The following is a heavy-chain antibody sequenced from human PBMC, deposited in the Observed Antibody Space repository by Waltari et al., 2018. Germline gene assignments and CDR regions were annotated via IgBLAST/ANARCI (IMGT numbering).Heavy chain of an antibody. V-gene: IGHV4-4*02. CDR3: ARDRGIGLFLDS. Sequence: QLQLQESGPGLVKPSGTLYLTCTVFGDSLNSNSWWSWVRQSPEKGLEWVGQVHRSGRSNYNPSLGSRVTISLDSSNTQFSLRYTSTTAADTAVYYCARDRGIGLFLDSWGQGTLVTVSP. J-gene: IGHJ1*01. D-gene: IGHD3-9*01. CDR1: GDSLNSNSW. CDR2: VHRSGRS.